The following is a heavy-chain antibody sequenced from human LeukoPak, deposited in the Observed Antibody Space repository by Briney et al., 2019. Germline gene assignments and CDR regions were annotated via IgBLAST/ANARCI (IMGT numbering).Heavy chain of an antibody. CDR3: ASMDY. CDR1: GFTFSSYW. V-gene: IGHV3-74*01. Sequence: GGSLRLSSVVSGFTFSSYWMYWVRQAPGKGLVWVSRINSDGSSTNYADSVKGRLTISRDNAKNTLYLQMNSLRAEDTAVYYCASMDYWGQGTLVTVSS. CDR2: INSDGSST. J-gene: IGHJ4*02.